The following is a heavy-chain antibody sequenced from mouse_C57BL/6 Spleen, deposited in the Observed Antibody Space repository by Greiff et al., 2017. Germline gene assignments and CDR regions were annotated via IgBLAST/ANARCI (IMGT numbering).Heavy chain of an antibody. J-gene: IGHJ3*01. CDR1: GFTFNTYA. CDR3: GREAYDYEGLGPGTWFAY. CDR2: IRSKSSNYAT. D-gene: IGHD2-4*01. Sequence: EVQLVESGGGLVQPKGSLKLSCAASGFTFNTYAMHWVRQAPGKGLEWVARIRSKSSNYATYYADSVKDRFTISRDDSQSMLYLQMNNLKTEDTAMYYCGREAYDYEGLGPGTWFAYWGQGTLVTVSA. V-gene: IGHV10-3*01.